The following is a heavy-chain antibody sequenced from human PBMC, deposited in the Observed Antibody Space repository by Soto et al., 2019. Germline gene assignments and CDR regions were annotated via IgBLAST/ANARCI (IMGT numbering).Heavy chain of an antibody. Sequence: SVKVSCKASGGTFSSYAISWVRQAPGQGLEWMGGIIPIFGTANYAQKFQGRVTITADESTSTAYMELSSLRSEDTAVYYCARDIQYYYDSSSPRGWFDPWGQGTLVTVSS. V-gene: IGHV1-69*13. CDR2: IIPIFGTA. J-gene: IGHJ5*02. CDR3: ARDIQYYYDSSSPRGWFDP. D-gene: IGHD3-22*01. CDR1: GGTFSSYA.